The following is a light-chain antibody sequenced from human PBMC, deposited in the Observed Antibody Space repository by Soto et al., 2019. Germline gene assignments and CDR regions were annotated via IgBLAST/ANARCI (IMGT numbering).Light chain of an antibody. CDR1: QSISSY. CDR3: QKYENYWT. V-gene: IGKV1-39*02. J-gene: IGKJ1*01. Sequence: DIQMTLSPSSLCASVGDRVTITCRASQSISSYLNWYQHKPGKAPKLLIYAASSLQSGVPSRFSGSGSGTEFSLTISNLQPDDCATYYCQKYENYWTFGQGTKVDIK. CDR2: AAS.